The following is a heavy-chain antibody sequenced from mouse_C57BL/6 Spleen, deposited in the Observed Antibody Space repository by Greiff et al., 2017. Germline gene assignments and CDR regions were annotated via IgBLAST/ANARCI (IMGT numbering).Heavy chain of an antibody. D-gene: IGHD2-5*01. Sequence: QVQLQQSGAELVRPGSSVKLSCKASGYTFTSYWMHWVKQRPIQGLEGIGNIDPSDSETHYNQKFKDKATLTVDKSSSTAYMQLSSLTSEDSAVYYCARSSYYSNYFDYWGQGTTLTVSS. CDR2: IDPSDSET. CDR1: GYTFTSYW. V-gene: IGHV1-52*01. J-gene: IGHJ2*01. CDR3: ARSSYYSNYFDY.